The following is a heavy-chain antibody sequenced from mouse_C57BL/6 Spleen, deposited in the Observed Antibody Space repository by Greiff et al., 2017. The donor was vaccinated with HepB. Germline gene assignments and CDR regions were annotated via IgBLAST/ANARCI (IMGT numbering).Heavy chain of an antibody. D-gene: IGHD3-2*01. J-gene: IGHJ2*01. CDR1: GYSITSGYY. V-gene: IGHV3-6*01. CDR2: ISYDGSN. CDR3: ARGKTALQGFDY. Sequence: EVKLVESGPGLVKPSQSLSLTCSVTGYSITSGYYWNWIRQFPGNKLEWMGYISYDGSNNYNPSLKNRISITRDTSKNQFFLKLNSVTTEDTATYYCARGKTALQGFDYWGQGTTLTVSS.